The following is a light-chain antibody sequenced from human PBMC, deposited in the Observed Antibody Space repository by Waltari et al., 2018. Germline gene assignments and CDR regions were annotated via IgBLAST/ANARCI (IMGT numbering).Light chain of an antibody. V-gene: IGLV2-11*01. J-gene: IGLJ1*01. CDR1: SSDIGGYDY. Sequence: QSALPQPRSVSGSPGQSVTISCTGTSSDIGGYDYVSWYQPHPGKAPKLFIYDVTKRPSGVPDRVSGSRSGTTASLTISGLQPEDEADYYCCSYAGGSYVFGTGTKVTVL. CDR2: DVT. CDR3: CSYAGGSYV.